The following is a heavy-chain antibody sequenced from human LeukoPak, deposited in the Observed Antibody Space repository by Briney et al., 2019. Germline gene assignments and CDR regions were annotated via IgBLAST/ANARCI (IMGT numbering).Heavy chain of an antibody. CDR1: GGTFNSYA. D-gene: IGHD6-13*01. CDR3: ARGPIAAVGTFDY. V-gene: IGHV1-69*04. Sequence: SVKVSCKASGGTFNSYAISWVRQAPGQGLEWMGRIIPILGIANYAQKFQGRATITADKSTSTAYMELSSLRSEDTAVYYCARGPIAAVGTFDYWGQGTLVTVSS. CDR2: IIPILGIA. J-gene: IGHJ4*02.